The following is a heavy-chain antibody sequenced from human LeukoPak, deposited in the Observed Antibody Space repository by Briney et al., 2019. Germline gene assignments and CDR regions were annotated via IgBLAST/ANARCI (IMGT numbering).Heavy chain of an antibody. J-gene: IGHJ4*02. CDR1: GGSISSRTYY. D-gene: IGHD4-23*01. CDR2: IYYSGNT. CDR3: ARRYGGDSVPFDY. Sequence: PSETLSLIXTVSGGSISSRTYYWGWIRQPPGKGLEWIGTIYYSGNTYYNSSLKSRVTISIDTPKNQFSLKLNSVTAADTAVYYYARRYGGDSVPFDYWGQGTLVTVSS. V-gene: IGHV4-39*01.